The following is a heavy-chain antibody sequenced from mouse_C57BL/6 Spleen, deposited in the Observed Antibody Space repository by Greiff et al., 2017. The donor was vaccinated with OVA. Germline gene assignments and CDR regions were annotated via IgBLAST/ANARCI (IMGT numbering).Heavy chain of an antibody. J-gene: IGHJ3*01. Sequence: EVQLQESGTVLARPGASVKMSCKTSGYTFTSYWMHWVKQRPGQGLAWIGAIYPGNSDTSYNQKFKGKAKLTAVTSARTAYMELSSLTKEDSAVYYCTREIPFPYWGQGTLVTVSA. CDR2: IYPGNSDT. V-gene: IGHV1-5*01. CDR1: GYTFTSYW. CDR3: TREIPFPY.